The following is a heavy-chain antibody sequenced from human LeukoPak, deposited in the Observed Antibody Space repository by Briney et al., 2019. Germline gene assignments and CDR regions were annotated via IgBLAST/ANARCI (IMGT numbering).Heavy chain of an antibody. Sequence: PTETLSLTCTVSGGFISSYYWSWIRQPPGKGLEWIGYIYYSGSTNYNPSLKSRVTISVDTSKNQLSLKVTSVTAADTAVYYCAREGRTRVPLYWGQGTLVTVSS. CDR2: IYYSGST. V-gene: IGHV4-59*12. J-gene: IGHJ4*02. D-gene: IGHD5/OR15-5a*01. CDR3: AREGRTRVPLY. CDR1: GGFISSYY.